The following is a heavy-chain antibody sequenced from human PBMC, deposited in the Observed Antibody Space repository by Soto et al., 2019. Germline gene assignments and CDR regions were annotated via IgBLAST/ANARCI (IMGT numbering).Heavy chain of an antibody. D-gene: IGHD6-13*01. CDR2: FDPEDGET. CDR3: ATAYSSSWYLFEGTALGY. CDR1: GYTLTELS. Sequence: GASVKVSCKVSGYTLTELSMHWVRQAPGKGLEWMGGFDPEDGETIYAQKFQGRVTMTEDTSTDTAYMELSSLRSEDTAVYYCATAYSSSWYLFEGTALGYWGQGTLVTVSS. V-gene: IGHV1-24*01. J-gene: IGHJ4*02.